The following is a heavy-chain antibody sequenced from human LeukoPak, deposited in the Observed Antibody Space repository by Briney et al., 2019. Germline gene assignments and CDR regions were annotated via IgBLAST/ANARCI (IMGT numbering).Heavy chain of an antibody. CDR1: GYTFTSYY. V-gene: IGHV1-46*01. D-gene: IGHD3-22*01. J-gene: IGHJ3*02. CDR3: ASRDSSGYYDAFDI. CDR2: INPSGGST. Sequence: ASVKASCKASGYTFTSYYMHWVRQAPGQGLEWMGIINPSGGSTSYAQKFQGRVTMTRDMSTSTVYMELSSLRSEDTAVYYCASRDSSGYYDAFDIWGQGTMVTVSS.